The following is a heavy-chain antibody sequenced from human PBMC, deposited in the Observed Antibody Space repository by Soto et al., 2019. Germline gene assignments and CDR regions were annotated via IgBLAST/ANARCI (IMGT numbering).Heavy chain of an antibody. J-gene: IGHJ6*02. CDR2: ISADNGNT. Sequence: ASVKVSCKASGYTFTNYYMHWVRQAPGQGLEWMGRISADNGNTKYAQKFRGRVTMTTDTSTSTVYMELRNLRSDDTAVYYCARCIQQDYYYGMDVWGQGTTVTVSS. CDR3: ARCIQQDYYYGMDV. V-gene: IGHV1-18*04. CDR1: GYTFTNYY. D-gene: IGHD5-18*01.